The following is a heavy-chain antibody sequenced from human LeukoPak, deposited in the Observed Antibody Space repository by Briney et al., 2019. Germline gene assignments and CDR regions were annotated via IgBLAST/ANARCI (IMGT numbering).Heavy chain of an antibody. CDR3: AKVSYSGSYHFDY. Sequence: GESLKISCKGFGYSFTRYWIAWVRQMPGKGLEWMGIIYPGDSDTRYSPSFQGQVTISADKSISTAYLQWSSLKASDTAIYYCAKVSYSGSYHFDYWGQGTLVTVSS. CDR1: GYSFTRYW. V-gene: IGHV5-51*01. J-gene: IGHJ4*02. D-gene: IGHD1-26*01. CDR2: IYPGDSDT.